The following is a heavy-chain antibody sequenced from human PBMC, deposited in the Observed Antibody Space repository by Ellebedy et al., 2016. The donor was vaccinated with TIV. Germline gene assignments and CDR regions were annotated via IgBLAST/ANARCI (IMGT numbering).Heavy chain of an antibody. D-gene: IGHD2-21*02. CDR1: GFDFSSKS. J-gene: IGHJ4*02. CDR3: ARDYTAWSRDY. Sequence: PGGSLRLSCAASGFDFSSKSMTWVRQAPGKGLEWVATKRRDGEDEFYLDSVKGRFTVSRDNAKNSLFLQMNSLRAEDTAVYYCARDYTAWSRDYWGQGTLVTVSS. V-gene: IGHV3-7*01. CDR2: KRRDGEDE.